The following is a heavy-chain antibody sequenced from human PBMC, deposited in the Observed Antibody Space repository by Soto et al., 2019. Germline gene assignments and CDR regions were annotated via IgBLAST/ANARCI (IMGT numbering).Heavy chain of an antibody. CDR3: ARGVATIGP. D-gene: IGHD5-12*01. CDR1: GDSISSYY. V-gene: IGHV4-59*01. J-gene: IGHJ5*02. CDR2: IYYSGST. Sequence: SETLSLTCTVSGDSISSYYWSWIQQPPGKGLEWIGYIYYSGSTNYNPSLKSRVTISVDTPKNQFSLKLTSVTAADAAVYYCARGVATIGPWGQGTLVTVSS.